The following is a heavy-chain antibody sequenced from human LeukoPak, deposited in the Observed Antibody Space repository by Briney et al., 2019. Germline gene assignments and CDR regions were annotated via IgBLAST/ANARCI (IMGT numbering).Heavy chain of an antibody. Sequence: GGSLRLSCAASGFTFSSNGMSWVRQAPGKGLEWVANIWHDGSAKYYVDSVKGRFIISRDNAKNSLYLQMSNLRAEDTAVYFCARGGGLDVWGQGATVTVSS. V-gene: IGHV3-7*03. D-gene: IGHD3-16*01. CDR1: GFTFSSNG. CDR2: IWHDGSAK. J-gene: IGHJ6*02. CDR3: ARGGGLDV.